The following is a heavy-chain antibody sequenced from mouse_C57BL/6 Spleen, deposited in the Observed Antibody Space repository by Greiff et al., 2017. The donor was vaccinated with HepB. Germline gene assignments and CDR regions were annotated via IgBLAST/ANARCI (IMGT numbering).Heavy chain of an antibody. CDR3: ARGRDRYYGSFDY. J-gene: IGHJ2*01. Sequence: EVQLQQSGPELVKPGASVKIPCKASGYTFTDYNMDWVKQSHGKSLEWIGDINPNNGGTIYNQKFKGKATLTVDKSSSTAYMELRSLTSEDTAVYYGARGRDRYYGSFDYWGQGTTLTVSS. D-gene: IGHD1-1*01. CDR1: GYTFTDYN. CDR2: INPNNGGT. V-gene: IGHV1-18*01.